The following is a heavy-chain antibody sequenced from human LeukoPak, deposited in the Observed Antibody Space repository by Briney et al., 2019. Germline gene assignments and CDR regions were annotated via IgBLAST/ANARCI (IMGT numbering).Heavy chain of an antibody. J-gene: IGHJ2*01. CDR3: ARRCSSTNCFVWYFDS. Sequence: SQTLSLTCTVSGGSISSGSYYWSWIRQPAGKGLEWIVRISTSGSTNYNPSLKSRVTISVDTSKNQFSLKLSSVTAADTAVYYCARRCSSTNCFVWYFDSWGRGTLVTVSS. V-gene: IGHV4-61*02. CDR1: GGSISSGSYY. D-gene: IGHD2-2*01. CDR2: ISTSGST.